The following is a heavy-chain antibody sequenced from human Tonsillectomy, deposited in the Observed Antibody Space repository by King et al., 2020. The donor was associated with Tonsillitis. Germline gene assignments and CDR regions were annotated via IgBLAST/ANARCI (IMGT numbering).Heavy chain of an antibody. D-gene: IGHD1-26*01. J-gene: IGHJ4*01. CDR1: GCIFTDFL. CDR3: TTRGDREGPPLAF. V-gene: IGHV1-2*02. Sequence: HVQLVESGAEVKKPGASVVVSCKISGCIFTDFLIHWVRQVPGQGLEWMGWINPQSGATNYAQKFHGRVTLTRDRVTLTRDTSVTTAYMKFTSLRSDDTAIFFCTTRGDREGPPLAFWGQGSLVTVSS. CDR2: INPQSGAT.